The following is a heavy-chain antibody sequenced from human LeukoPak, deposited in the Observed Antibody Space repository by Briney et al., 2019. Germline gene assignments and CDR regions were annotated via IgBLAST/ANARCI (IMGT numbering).Heavy chain of an antibody. CDR2: IYSSGIT. J-gene: IGHJ4*02. CDR3: ARVRSGSYYFDY. V-gene: IGHV4-4*07. CDR1: GGSIGSYY. D-gene: IGHD1-26*01. Sequence: SETLSLTCSVSGGSIGSYYWSWIRQPAGKGLEWIGRIYSSGITNYNPSLKSRVTMSVDTSKNQFSLKLNSVTATDTAFYYCARVRSGSYYFDYWGQGTLVTVSS.